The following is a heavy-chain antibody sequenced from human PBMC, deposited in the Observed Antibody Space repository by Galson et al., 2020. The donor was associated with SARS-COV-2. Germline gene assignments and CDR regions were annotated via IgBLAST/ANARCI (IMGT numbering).Heavy chain of an antibody. V-gene: IGHV3-15*01. Sequence: GESLKISCAASAFTFSRAWMTWVRQTPGQGLEWVGLIRGKTDVGPTSYAPPVKGRFTISRDDSTNTLYLQMNGLKSEDTAVYYCTTGPFGTSGFDYWGPGTLVTVSS. J-gene: IGHJ4*02. CDR1: AFTFSRAW. CDR3: TTGPFGTSGFDY. CDR2: IRGKTDVGPT. D-gene: IGHD3-16*01.